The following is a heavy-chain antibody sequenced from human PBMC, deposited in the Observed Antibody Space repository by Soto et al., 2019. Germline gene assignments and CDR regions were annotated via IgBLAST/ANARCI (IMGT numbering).Heavy chain of an antibody. V-gene: IGHV5-51*01. CDR3: QRLVGAYDSYFDQ. J-gene: IGHJ4*02. D-gene: IGHD5-12*01. Sequence: GESLKVSWNASGYDCARTCIGLVLQLPGKGLDWLGIIYPCDSATRYSPSFRGQVTFSVDMSISTAYLQWSSLKTSDIAIYYCQRLVGAYDSYFDQCGQGPRVTFSS. CDR1: GYDCARTC. CDR2: IYPCDSAT.